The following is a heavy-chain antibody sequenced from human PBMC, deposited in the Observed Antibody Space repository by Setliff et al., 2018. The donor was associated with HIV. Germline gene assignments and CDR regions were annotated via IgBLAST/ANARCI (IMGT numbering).Heavy chain of an antibody. D-gene: IGHD5-12*01. CDR3: ARVGEMATIGYFYYYMDD. CDR1: GDTFSRYA. Sequence: ASVKVSCKASGDTFSRYAISWVRQAPGQGLEWMGGIIPILGEAKYAQKFQGTVTITADNSTSTVYMELSSLKSEDTAVYYCARVGEMATIGYFYYYMDDWGEGTTVTVSS. V-gene: IGHV1-69*10. CDR2: IIPILGEA. J-gene: IGHJ6*03.